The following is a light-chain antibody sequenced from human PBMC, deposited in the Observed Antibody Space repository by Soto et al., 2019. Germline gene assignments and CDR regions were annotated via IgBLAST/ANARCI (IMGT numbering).Light chain of an antibody. CDR3: SSYTSSNTWV. J-gene: IGLJ3*02. CDR2: EVS. CDR1: SSDVGGYNY. V-gene: IGLV2-14*01. Sequence: QSALTQPASVSGSPGQSITICCTGTSSDVGGYNYVSWYQQHPGKVPRLMIYEVSNRPSGLSNRFSGSKSGNTASLTISGLQAEDEADYYCSSYTSSNTWVFGGGTKLTVL.